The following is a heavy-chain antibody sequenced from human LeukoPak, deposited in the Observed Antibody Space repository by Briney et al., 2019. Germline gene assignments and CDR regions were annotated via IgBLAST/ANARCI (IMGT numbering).Heavy chain of an antibody. Sequence: SGGSLRLSCAASGFTFSAYAMHWVRQAPGKGLEWVAVISYAGSNKYYADSVKGRFTISRDSSKNTLYLQMNSLRAEDTAVYYCARESNYYDSSGYYPYYFDYWGQGTLVTVSS. CDR2: ISYAGSNK. J-gene: IGHJ4*02. V-gene: IGHV3-30-3*01. CDR3: ARESNYYDSSGYYPYYFDY. CDR1: GFTFSAYA. D-gene: IGHD3-22*01.